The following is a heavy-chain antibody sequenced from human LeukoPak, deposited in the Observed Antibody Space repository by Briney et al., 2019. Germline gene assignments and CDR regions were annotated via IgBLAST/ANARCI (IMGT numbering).Heavy chain of an antibody. J-gene: IGHJ4*02. D-gene: IGHD3-16*01. CDR1: GFTFNRYA. V-gene: IGHV3-64D*06. CDR3: VRLSDGGFDY. CDR2: ISNDGRTT. Sequence: GGSLRPSCSASGFTFNRYAMHWVRQAPGKGLEDISAISNDGRTTYYADSVKGRFTVSRDYSKNTLFLQMSSLRPDDTAVYSCVRLSDGGFDYWGQGTLVTVSS.